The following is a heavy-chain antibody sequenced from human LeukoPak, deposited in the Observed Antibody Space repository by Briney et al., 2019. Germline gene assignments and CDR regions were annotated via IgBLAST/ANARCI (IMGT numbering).Heavy chain of an antibody. D-gene: IGHD1-26*01. CDR3: AKLSGSYRASAGLTLAY. CDR1: GYSFTSYW. Sequence: KPGESLKISCKGSGYSFTSYWIGWVRQMPGKGLEWMGIIYPGDSDTRYSPSFQGQVTISADKSISTAYLQWSSLKASDTAMYYCAKLSGSYRASAGLTLAYWARGPLVTVS. CDR2: IYPGDSDT. J-gene: IGHJ4*02. V-gene: IGHV5-51*01.